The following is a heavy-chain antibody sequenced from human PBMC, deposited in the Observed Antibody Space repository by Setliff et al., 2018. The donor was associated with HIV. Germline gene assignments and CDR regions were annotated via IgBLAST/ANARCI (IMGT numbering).Heavy chain of an antibody. CDR1: GFTFSSYA. Sequence: GSLRLSCAASGFTFSSYAMTWVRLVPGKGLEWVSVIYSGDDYSTYYADSVKGRFTISRDNSKNTLCLQMNSLRAADTAVYYCARDRYTYGSGSAFDYWGQGTLVTVSS. CDR3: ARDRYTYGSGSAFDY. V-gene: IGHV3-23*03. J-gene: IGHJ4*02. D-gene: IGHD3-10*01. CDR2: IYSGDDYST.